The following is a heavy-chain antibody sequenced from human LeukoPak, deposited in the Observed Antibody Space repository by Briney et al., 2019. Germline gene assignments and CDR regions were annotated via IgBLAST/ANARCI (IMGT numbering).Heavy chain of an antibody. V-gene: IGHV4-39*01. J-gene: IGHJ6*02. CDR3: ARHGGGSASPYYYGMDV. D-gene: IGHD3-10*01. CDR2: MYYSGST. CDR1: GGSISSTSYY. Sequence: SETLSLTCTASGGSISSTSYYWVWIRQPPGKGLEWIGSMYYSGSTYYNPSLKSRVTISVDTSKNQFSLKLSSVTAADTAVYYCARHGGGSASPYYYGMDVWGQGTTVTVSS.